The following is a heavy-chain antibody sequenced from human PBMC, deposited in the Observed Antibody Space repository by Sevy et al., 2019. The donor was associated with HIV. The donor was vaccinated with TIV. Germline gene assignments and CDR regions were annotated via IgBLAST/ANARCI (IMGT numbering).Heavy chain of an antibody. CDR2: ISSSGAST. V-gene: IGHV3-23*01. CDR1: GFTFTSQA. Sequence: GGSLRLSCAASGFTFTSQAMSWVRQAPGKGLEWVSGISSSGASTYYAESAKGRFTISRGNSKSTLYLQMNSLRAEDTALYYCVKVAGSGTYYSGDFDYWGQGTLVTVSS. CDR3: VKVAGSGTYYSGDFDY. D-gene: IGHD3-10*01. J-gene: IGHJ4*02.